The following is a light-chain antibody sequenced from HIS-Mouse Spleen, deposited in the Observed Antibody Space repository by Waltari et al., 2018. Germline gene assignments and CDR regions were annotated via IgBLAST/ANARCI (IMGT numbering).Light chain of an antibody. CDR1: ALPKNY. J-gene: IGLJ2*01. CDR2: EDS. CDR3: YSTDSSGNHRV. Sequence: SYELTQPPSVSVSPGQTARLTCSGSALPKNYAYWYQQKSGQAPLLVIYEDSKRPSGIPERFSGSSSGTMATLTISGAQVEDEADYYCYSTDSSGNHRVFGGGTKLTVL. V-gene: IGLV3-10*01.